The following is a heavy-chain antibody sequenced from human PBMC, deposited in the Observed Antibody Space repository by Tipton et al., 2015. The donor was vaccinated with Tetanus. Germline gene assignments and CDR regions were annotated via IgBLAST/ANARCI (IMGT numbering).Heavy chain of an antibody. J-gene: IGHJ6*02. CDR3: AREDGSSDYSYYNGLAV. Sequence: SLRLSYAASGFTFSSYTMNWVRQAPGKGLEWVSSISSSSSYIYYEDSVQGRFTISRDNAKNSLYLQMNSLRAEDTAVYYCAREDGSSDYSYYNGLAVWGQGTSVTVSS. D-gene: IGHD2-15*01. V-gene: IGHV3-21*01. CDR1: GFTFSSYT. CDR2: ISSSSSYI.